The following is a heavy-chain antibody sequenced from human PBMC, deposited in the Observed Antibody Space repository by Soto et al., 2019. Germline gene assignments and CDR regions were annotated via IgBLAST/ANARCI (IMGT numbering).Heavy chain of an antibody. Sequence: EVQLLESGGGLVQPGGSLRRSCAASGLTFSTFAMSWVRQAPGKGLDWVSTISETGSNTYYADSVKGRFTISRDNSKNTLYLQVNSLRAEDTAVYYCAKSRSSWYASYFDYWGQGTLVTVSS. CDR3: AKSRSSWYASYFDY. V-gene: IGHV3-23*01. D-gene: IGHD6-13*01. CDR2: ISETGSNT. CDR1: GLTFSTFA. J-gene: IGHJ4*02.